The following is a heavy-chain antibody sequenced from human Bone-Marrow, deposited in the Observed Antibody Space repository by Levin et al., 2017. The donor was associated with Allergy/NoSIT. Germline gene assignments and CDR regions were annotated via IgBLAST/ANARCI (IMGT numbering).Heavy chain of an antibody. D-gene: IGHD6-19*01. J-gene: IGHJ4*02. Sequence: PGGSLRLSCAASGFTFNSYGMHWVRQAPGKGLEWVAVISYDATSLYHLDSVRGRFTISRDDSKNTVYLQMNSLRIEDTAVYYCAKGLETRQWLSPLDYWGQGTLVTVSS. V-gene: IGHV3-30*18. CDR3: AKGLETRQWLSPLDY. CDR1: GFTFNSYG. CDR2: ISYDATSL.